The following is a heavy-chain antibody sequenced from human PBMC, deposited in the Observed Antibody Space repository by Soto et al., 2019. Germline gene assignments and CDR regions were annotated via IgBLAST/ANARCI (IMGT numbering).Heavy chain of an antibody. V-gene: IGHV4-61*01. CDR3: ARDLWADYYDSSGYSLFYYGMDV. Sequence: PSETLSLTCTVSGCSVSSGSYYWSWIRQPPGKGLEWIGYIYYSGSTNYNPSLKSRVTISVDTSKNQFSLKLSSVTAADTAVYYCARDLWADYYDSSGYSLFYYGMDVWGQGTTVTVSS. CDR2: IYYSGST. J-gene: IGHJ6*02. CDR1: GCSVSSGSYY. D-gene: IGHD3-22*01.